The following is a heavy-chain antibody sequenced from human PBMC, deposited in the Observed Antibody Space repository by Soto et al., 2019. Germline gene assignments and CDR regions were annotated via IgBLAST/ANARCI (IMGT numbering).Heavy chain of an antibody. Sequence: QVQLVQSGAEVKKPGASVKVSCKASGYTFTSYDINWVRQATGQGLEYLGWMNTNSGNTGYVQKCQGRVTMTRDTSISTAYMELSSLRSEDTAVYYCARGIKYGDYSRWCDPWGQGTLVTVSS. V-gene: IGHV1-8*01. CDR2: MNTNSGNT. D-gene: IGHD4-17*01. J-gene: IGHJ5*02. CDR1: GYTFTSYD. CDR3: ARGIKYGDYSRWCDP.